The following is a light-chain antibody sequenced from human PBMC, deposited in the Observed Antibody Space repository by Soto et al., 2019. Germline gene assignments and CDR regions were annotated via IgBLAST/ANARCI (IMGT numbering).Light chain of an antibody. Sequence: QSVLTQPPSVSGAPGQRVTISCTGSSSNIGAGYDVHWYQQLPGTAPKLLIYGNTNRPSGVPDRFSGSKSGTSASLAISRLQAEDESDYYCAAWDDTLKRYVFGTGTKVTVL. J-gene: IGLJ1*01. CDR1: SSNIGAGYD. CDR2: GNT. V-gene: IGLV1-40*01. CDR3: AAWDDTLKRYV.